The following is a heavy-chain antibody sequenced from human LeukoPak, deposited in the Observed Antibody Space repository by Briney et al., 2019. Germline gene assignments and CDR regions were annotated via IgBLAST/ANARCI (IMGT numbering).Heavy chain of an antibody. CDR2: ITDDGSTT. Sequence: GGSLRLSCAASGFTFSNYAMNWVRQVPGKGLVWVSRITDDGSTTFYADSVKGRFTISRDDSKNTLYLQMNSLRAEDTAVYYCARDGGGSITMIVVTDAFDIWGQGTMVTVSS. D-gene: IGHD3-22*01. CDR3: ARDGGGSITMIVVTDAFDI. J-gene: IGHJ3*02. V-gene: IGHV3-74*01. CDR1: GFTFSNYA.